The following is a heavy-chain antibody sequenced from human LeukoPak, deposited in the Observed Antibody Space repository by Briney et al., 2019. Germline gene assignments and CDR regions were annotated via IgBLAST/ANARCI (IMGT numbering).Heavy chain of an antibody. CDR1: GGSISSGSYY. CDR3: ARDPGLLWFGELSPEGFDP. J-gene: IGHJ5*02. Sequence: PSQTLSLTCTVSGGSISSGSYYWSWIRQPAGKGLEWIGRIYTSGSTNYNPSLKSRVTMSVDTSKNQFSLKLSSVTAADTAVYYCARDPGLLWFGELSPEGFDPWGQGTLVTVSS. CDR2: IYTSGST. V-gene: IGHV4-61*02. D-gene: IGHD3-10*01.